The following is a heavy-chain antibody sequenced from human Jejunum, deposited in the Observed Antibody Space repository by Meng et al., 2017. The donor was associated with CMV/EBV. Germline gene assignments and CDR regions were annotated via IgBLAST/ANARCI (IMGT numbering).Heavy chain of an antibody. Sequence: SGSTFSSYSMNWVRQAPGKGLEWVSSITSDSSYIYYADSVKGRFTISRDNAKNSLYLQMNSLRAEDTAVYYCARAGLYGSGLGYWGQGTLVTVSS. CDR2: ITSDSSYI. D-gene: IGHD6-19*01. CDR1: GSTFSSYS. J-gene: IGHJ4*01. V-gene: IGHV3-21*01. CDR3: ARAGLYGSGLGY.